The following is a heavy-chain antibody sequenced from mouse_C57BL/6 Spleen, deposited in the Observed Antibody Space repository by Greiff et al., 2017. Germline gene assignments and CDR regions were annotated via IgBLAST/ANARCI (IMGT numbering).Heavy chain of an antibody. V-gene: IGHV1-39*01. CDR2: INPNYGTT. CDR1: GYSFTDYY. Sequence: EVQLQQSGPELVKPGASVKISCKASGYSFTDYYMNWVKQSPGKSLEWIGVINPNYGTTSYNQKFKGKATLTVDQSSSTAYMQLNSLTSEDSAVYYCAGSHYYGSSLDYWGQGTTLTVSS. D-gene: IGHD1-1*01. J-gene: IGHJ2*01. CDR3: AGSHYYGSSLDY.